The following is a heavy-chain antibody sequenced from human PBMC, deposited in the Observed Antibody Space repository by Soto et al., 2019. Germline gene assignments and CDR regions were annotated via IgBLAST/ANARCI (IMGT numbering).Heavy chain of an antibody. J-gene: IGHJ4*02. CDR3: ARSWAVAGSYDY. CDR1: GFTFSSYP. CDR2: IYSGGST. Sequence: HGGSLRLSCAASGFTFSSYPMSWVRQAPGKGLEWVSVIYSGGSTYYADSVKGRFTISRDNSKNTLYLQMNSLRAEDTAVYYCARSWAVAGSYDYWGQGTLVTVSS. D-gene: IGHD6-19*01. V-gene: IGHV3-66*01.